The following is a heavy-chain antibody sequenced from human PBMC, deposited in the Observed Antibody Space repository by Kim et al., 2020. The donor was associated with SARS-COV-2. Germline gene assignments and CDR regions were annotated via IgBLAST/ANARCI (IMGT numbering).Heavy chain of an antibody. V-gene: IGHV4-59*01. CDR3: ARSGAGFSYFDY. CDR2: IYYSGST. J-gene: IGHJ4*02. D-gene: IGHD6-19*01. CDR1: GGSISSYY. Sequence: SETLSLTCTVSGGSISSYYWSWIRQPPGKGLEWIGFIYYSGSTNYNPSLKSRVTISVDTSKNQFSLKLSSVTAADTAVYYCARSGAGFSYFDYWGPGTLVTASS.